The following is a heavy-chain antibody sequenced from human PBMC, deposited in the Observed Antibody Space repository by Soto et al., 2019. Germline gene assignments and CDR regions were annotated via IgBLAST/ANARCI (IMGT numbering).Heavy chain of an antibody. D-gene: IGHD3-9*01. Sequence: KISCKASGGTFSSYTISWVRQAPGQGLEWMGRIIPILGIANYAQKFQGRVTITADKSTSTAYMELSSLRSEDTAVYYCARGASYDILTGDYYYYYGMDVWGQGTTVTVSS. CDR3: ARGASYDILTGDYYYYYGMDV. J-gene: IGHJ6*02. CDR1: GGTFSSYT. CDR2: IIPILGIA. V-gene: IGHV1-69*02.